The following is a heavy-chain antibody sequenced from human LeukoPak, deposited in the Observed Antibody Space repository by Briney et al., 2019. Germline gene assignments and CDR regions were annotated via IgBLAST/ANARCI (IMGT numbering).Heavy chain of an antibody. CDR3: ASLPAAPPYYYGLDV. CDR1: GFTFSNYA. J-gene: IGHJ6*02. D-gene: IGHD2-15*01. Sequence: GGSLRLSCAVSGFTFSNYAMTWVRQAPGKRLEWVSGIGGSGGSTYYADPVKGRFTISRDNSKNTLYLQMNNLRTEDTAVYRCASLPAAPPYYYGLDVWGQGTTVSVSS. CDR2: IGGSGGST. V-gene: IGHV3-23*01.